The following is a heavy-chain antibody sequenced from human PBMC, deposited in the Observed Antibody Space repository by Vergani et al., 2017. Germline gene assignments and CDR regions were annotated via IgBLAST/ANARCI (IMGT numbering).Heavy chain of an antibody. CDR2: ISSSSSYI. CDR3: ARNQPPSDGMANCYYYGIDV. D-gene: IGHD5-24*01. J-gene: IGHJ6*01. Sequence: EVQLVQSGGGLVKPGGSLRLSCAASGFTFSSYSMNWVRQAPGKGLEWVSSISSSSSYIYYADTVKGRFTISSDTAKNSLYLQMNSLRAEDTAVYYCARNQPPSDGMANCYYYGIDVWG. CDR1: GFTFSSYS. V-gene: IGHV3-21*01.